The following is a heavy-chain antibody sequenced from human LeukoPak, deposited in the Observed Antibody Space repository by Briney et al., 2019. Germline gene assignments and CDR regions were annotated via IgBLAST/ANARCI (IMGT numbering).Heavy chain of an antibody. Sequence: SETLSLTCTVSGGSISSYYWSWIRQPPGKGLEWIGYIYYSGGTNYNPSLKSRVTISVDSSKNQFSLKLSSVTAADTAVYYCARQMTTLTTGRTFDIWGQGTMVTVSS. CDR3: ARQMTTLTTGRTFDI. CDR2: IYYSGGT. D-gene: IGHD4-11*01. CDR1: GGSISSYY. V-gene: IGHV4-59*01. J-gene: IGHJ3*02.